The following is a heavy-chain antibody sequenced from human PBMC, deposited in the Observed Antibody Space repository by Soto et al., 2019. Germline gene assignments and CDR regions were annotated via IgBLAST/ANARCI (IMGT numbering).Heavy chain of an antibody. V-gene: IGHV1-69*02. CDR1: GGTFSSYT. J-gene: IGHJ4*02. D-gene: IGHD2-15*01. CDR2: IIPILGIA. CDR3: ASGSAQIKFDY. Sequence: SVKVSCKASGGTFSSYTISWVRQAPGQGLEWMGRIIPILGIANYAQKFQGRVTITADKSTSTAYMELSSLRSEDTAVYYCASGSAQIKFDYWGQGTLVTVSS.